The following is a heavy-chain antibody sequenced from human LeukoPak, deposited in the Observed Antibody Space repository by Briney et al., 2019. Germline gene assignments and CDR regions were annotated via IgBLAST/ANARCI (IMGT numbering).Heavy chain of an antibody. CDR3: ATRIAAADYYFDY. Sequence: SETLSLTCTVSGGSISSSSYYWGWIRQPPGKGLEWIGSIYYSGSTYYNPSLKSRVTISVDTSKNQFSLKLSSVTAADTAEYYCATRIAAADYYFDYWGQGTLVTVSS. J-gene: IGHJ4*02. V-gene: IGHV4-39*07. CDR2: IYYSGST. CDR1: GGSISSSSYY. D-gene: IGHD6-13*01.